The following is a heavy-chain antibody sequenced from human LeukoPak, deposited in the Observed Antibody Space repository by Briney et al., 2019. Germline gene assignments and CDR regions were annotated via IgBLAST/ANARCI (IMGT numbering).Heavy chain of an antibody. CDR2: ISGSGGST. D-gene: IGHD3-22*01. V-gene: IGHV3-23*01. Sequence: GGSLRLSCAASGFTFSSYAMSWVRQSPGKGLEWVSAISGSGGSTYYADSVKGRFTISRDNSKNTLYLQLNSLRAEDTAVYYCAKEKDSSGYFAADYWGQGTLATVSS. CDR3: AKEKDSSGYFAADY. CDR1: GFTFSSYA. J-gene: IGHJ4*02.